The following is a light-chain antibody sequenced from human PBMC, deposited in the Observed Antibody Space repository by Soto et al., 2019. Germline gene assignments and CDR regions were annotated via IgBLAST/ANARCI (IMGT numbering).Light chain of an antibody. J-gene: IGKJ4*01. CDR2: GAS. V-gene: IGKV3-15*01. Sequence: ETVMTQSPATLSVSPGDRVTLSCRASQSIGTNLLWLQQSPGQPPRLLISGASDRVAGVPDRFSGSGSGTDFTLTISGLQSEDCAVYYCQQYGSSPPITFGGGTKVEIK. CDR3: QQYGSSPPIT. CDR1: QSIGTN.